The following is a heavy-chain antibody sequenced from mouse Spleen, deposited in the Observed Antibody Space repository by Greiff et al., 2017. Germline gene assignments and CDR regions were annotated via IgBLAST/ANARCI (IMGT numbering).Heavy chain of an antibody. CDR1: GYTFTDYA. CDR2: ISTYYGDA. Sequence: VQLVESGAELVRPGVSVKISCKGSGYTFTDYAMHWVKQSHAKSLEWIGVISTYYGDASYNQKFKGKATMTVDKSSSTAYMELARLTSEDSAVYYCARSYDGYYAWFAYWGQGTLVTVSA. J-gene: IGHJ3*01. D-gene: IGHD2-3*01. CDR3: ARSYDGYYAWFAY. V-gene: IGHV1S137*01.